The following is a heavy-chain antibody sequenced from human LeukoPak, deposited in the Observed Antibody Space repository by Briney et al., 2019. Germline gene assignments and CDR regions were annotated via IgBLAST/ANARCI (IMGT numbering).Heavy chain of an antibody. D-gene: IGHD1-26*01. V-gene: IGHV6-1*01. CDR3: ARVGGSYSYGMDV. CDR2: TYYRPKWYI. J-gene: IGHJ6*02. CDR1: GDSVSSNSVA. Sequence: SQTLSLTCAISGDSVSSNSVAWNWIRQSPSRGLEWLGRTYYRPKWYIEYAISVKSRMTINSDTSKNQFSLQLNSVTLEDTAVYYCARVGGSYSYGMDVWGQGTTVTVSS.